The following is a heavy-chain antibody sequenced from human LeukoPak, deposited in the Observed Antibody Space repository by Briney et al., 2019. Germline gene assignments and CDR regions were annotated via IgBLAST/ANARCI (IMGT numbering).Heavy chain of an antibody. CDR1: GYTFTSYD. V-gene: IGHV1-8*03. CDR3: ARVCSSTSCYHDAFDI. Sequence: ASVKVSCKASGYTFTSYDINWVRQATGQGLEWMGWMNPNSGNTGYAQKFQGRVTITRNTSISTAYMELSSLRSEDTAVYYCARVCSSTSCYHDAFDIWGQGTMVTVSS. CDR2: MNPNSGNT. J-gene: IGHJ3*02. D-gene: IGHD2-2*01.